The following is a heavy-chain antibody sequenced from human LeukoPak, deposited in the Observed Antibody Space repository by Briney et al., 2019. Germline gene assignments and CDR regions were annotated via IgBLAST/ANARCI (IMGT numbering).Heavy chain of an antibody. V-gene: IGHV3-33*06. CDR3: AKAGIAAAGVFDY. CDR2: IWYDGCNK. D-gene: IGHD6-13*01. J-gene: IGHJ4*02. CDR1: GFTFSSYG. Sequence: GRSLRLSCAASGFTFSSYGMHWVRQAPGKGLEWVAVIWYDGCNKYYADSVKGRFTISRDNSKNTLYLQMNSLRAEDTAVYYCAKAGIAAAGVFDYWGQGTLVTVSS.